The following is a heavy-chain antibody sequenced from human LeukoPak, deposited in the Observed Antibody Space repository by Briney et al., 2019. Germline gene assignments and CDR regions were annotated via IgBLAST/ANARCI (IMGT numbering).Heavy chain of an antibody. J-gene: IGHJ5*02. Sequence: SETLSLTCTVSGGSISSASWSWIRQPPGKGLEWIGRIFYSGSTNYNPSLQSRVTISIDTSKNQFSLKLSSVTAADTAVYYCARRRIDDSTVTSYNWFDPWGQGTLVTVSS. CDR1: GGSISSAS. CDR2: IFYSGST. CDR3: ARRRIDDSTVTSYNWFDP. D-gene: IGHD4-11*01. V-gene: IGHV4-59*08.